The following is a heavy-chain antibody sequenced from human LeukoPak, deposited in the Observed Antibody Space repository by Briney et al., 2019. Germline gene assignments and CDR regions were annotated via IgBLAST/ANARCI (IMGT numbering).Heavy chain of an antibody. V-gene: IGHV4-61*02. CDR1: GGSISSGSYY. D-gene: IGHD3-10*01. Sequence: SQTLSLTCTVSGGSISSGSYYWSWIRQPAGKGLEWIGRIYTSGSTSYNPSLKSRVTISVDTSKNQFSLKLSSVTAADTAVYYCARGGDFDYWGQGTLVTVSS. CDR2: IYTSGST. CDR3: ARGGDFDY. J-gene: IGHJ4*02.